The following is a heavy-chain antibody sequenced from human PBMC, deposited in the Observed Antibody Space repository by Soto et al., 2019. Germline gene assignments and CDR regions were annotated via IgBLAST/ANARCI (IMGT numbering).Heavy chain of an antibody. Sequence: LRLSCATSGFPFSAFAMNWVRHAPGKGLEWVSGIGGSGASIYYADSVKGRFTISRDNSKNTLYLQMSSLRAEDTAVYYCVKTLQYSYGLPHWGQGTLVTVSS. D-gene: IGHD5-18*01. CDR1: GFPFSAFA. J-gene: IGHJ4*02. CDR2: IGGSGASI. V-gene: IGHV3-23*01. CDR3: VKTLQYSYGLPH.